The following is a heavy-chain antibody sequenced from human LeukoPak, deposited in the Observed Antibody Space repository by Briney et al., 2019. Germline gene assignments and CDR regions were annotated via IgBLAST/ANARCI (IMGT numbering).Heavy chain of an antibody. V-gene: IGHV1-18*01. CDR1: GYTFSEYG. D-gene: IGHD3-22*01. CDR2: ISAYNGNT. CDR3: ARGPRYSYDSSILLFDY. J-gene: IGHJ4*02. Sequence: ASVKVSCKASGYTFSEYGVSWGRQAPGRGLELMGRISAYNGNTNYLQKFQGRVTMTTDTSTATAYMELRSLRPSDTAVYFCARGPRYSYDSSILLFDYWGQGTLVTVSS.